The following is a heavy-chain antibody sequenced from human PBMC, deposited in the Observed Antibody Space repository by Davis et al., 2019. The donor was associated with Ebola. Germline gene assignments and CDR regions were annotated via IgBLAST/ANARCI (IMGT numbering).Heavy chain of an antibody. CDR1: GFTVSSNY. Sequence: PGGSLRLSCPASGFTVSSNYMSWVRQAPGKGLEWVSVIYSGGSTYYAASVKGRFTISRHNSKNTLDLHMNSLRAEDTAVYYCVRDGQQLVLRTFDYWGQGTLVTVSS. CDR3: VRDGQQLVLRTFDY. J-gene: IGHJ4*02. D-gene: IGHD6-13*01. CDR2: IYSGGST. V-gene: IGHV3-53*04.